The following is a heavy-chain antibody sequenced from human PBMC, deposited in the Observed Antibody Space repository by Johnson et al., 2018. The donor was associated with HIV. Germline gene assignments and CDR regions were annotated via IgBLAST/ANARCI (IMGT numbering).Heavy chain of an antibody. V-gene: IGHV3-30*04. CDR3: ARDLVSHWLNDAFAI. Sequence: VQLVESGGGLIQRGGSLRLSCAASGFKFSDFAMHWVRQIPGKGLEWVAVMSYDGREKYYTDSVKGRFTISRDNSKNTLYLEMNSPRSEDTAVYFCARDLVSHWLNDAFAIWGQGTTVIVSS. D-gene: IGHD3-9*01. CDR1: GFKFSDFA. J-gene: IGHJ3*02. CDR2: MSYDGREK.